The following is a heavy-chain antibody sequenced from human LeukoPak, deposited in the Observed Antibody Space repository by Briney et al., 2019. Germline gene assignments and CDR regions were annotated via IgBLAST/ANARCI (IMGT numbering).Heavy chain of an antibody. J-gene: IGHJ5*02. D-gene: IGHD4-17*01. CDR3: ARDHDYEGWFDP. V-gene: IGHV1-69*06. CDR1: GGTFSSYA. Sequence: SVKVSCKASGGTFSSYAISWERQAPGQGLEWMGGIIPIFGTANYAQKFQGRVTITADKSTSTAYMELSSLRSEDTAVYYCARDHDYEGWFDPWGQGTLVTVSS. CDR2: IIPIFGTA.